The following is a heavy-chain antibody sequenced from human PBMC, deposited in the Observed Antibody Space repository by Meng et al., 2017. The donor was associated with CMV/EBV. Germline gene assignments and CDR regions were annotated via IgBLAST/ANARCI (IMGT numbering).Heavy chain of an antibody. Sequence: QITLKASGPTVVKPTQTLTLTCTFSGFSLSTSGVGVGLIRQPPGKALEWLALIYWDDDKRYSPSLKSRLTITKDTSKNQVVLTMTNMDPVDTATYYCARLYDSSGYYLGYFDYWGQGTLVTVSS. V-gene: IGHV2-5*02. CDR3: ARLYDSSGYYLGYFDY. D-gene: IGHD3-22*01. CDR2: IYWDDDK. J-gene: IGHJ4*02. CDR1: GFSLSTSGVG.